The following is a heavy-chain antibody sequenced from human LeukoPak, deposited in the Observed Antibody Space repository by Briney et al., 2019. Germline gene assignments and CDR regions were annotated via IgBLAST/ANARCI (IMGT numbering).Heavy chain of an antibody. Sequence: PGGSLRLSCAASGFTFSSYGMHWVRQAPGKGLEWVAVISYDGSNKYYADSVKGRFTISRDNSKNTLYLQMNSLRAEDTAVYYCAKVSSYGRMLYLYYYYGMDVWGQGTTVTVSS. CDR2: ISYDGSNK. CDR3: AKVSSYGRMLYLYYYYGMDV. CDR1: GFTFSSYG. J-gene: IGHJ6*02. D-gene: IGHD2-8*01. V-gene: IGHV3-30*18.